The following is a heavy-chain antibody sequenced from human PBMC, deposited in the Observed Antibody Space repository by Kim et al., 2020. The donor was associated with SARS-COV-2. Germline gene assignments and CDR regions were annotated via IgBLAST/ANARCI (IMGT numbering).Heavy chain of an antibody. J-gene: IGHJ4*02. D-gene: IGHD3-22*01. Sequence: YNPSLQSRVTISVDTSTNRFSLKLSSVTAADTAVYYCARGPPYYYDPFDYWGQGTLVTVSS. CDR3: ARGPPYYYDPFDY. V-gene: IGHV4-59*09.